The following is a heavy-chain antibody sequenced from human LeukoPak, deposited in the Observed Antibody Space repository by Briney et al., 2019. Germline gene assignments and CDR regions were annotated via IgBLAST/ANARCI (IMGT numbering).Heavy chain of an antibody. CDR1: GGSFSGYY. D-gene: IGHD2-15*01. CDR3: ARAGFEGSCYSGCGGGFDY. Sequence: PSETLSLTCAVYGGSFSGYYWSWIRQPPGKGLEWIGEINHSGSTNYNPSLKSRVTISVDTSKNQFSLKLSSVTAADTAVYYCARAGFEGSCYSGCGGGFDYWGQGTLVTVSS. V-gene: IGHV4-34*01. J-gene: IGHJ4*02. CDR2: INHSGST.